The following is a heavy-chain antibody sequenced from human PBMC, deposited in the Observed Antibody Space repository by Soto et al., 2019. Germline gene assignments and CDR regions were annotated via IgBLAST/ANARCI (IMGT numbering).Heavy chain of an antibody. CDR1: GFMFSAYT. CDR2: ISDDSSYI. Sequence: XGSLRLSFAASGFMFSAYTMNWVRQAPGKGLEWLSSISDDSSYIDYADSLRGRFTVSRDNARNSLYLQIDSLGVEDTDVYYCATPYYFNQWGPGTQVTVSS. CDR3: ATPYYFNQ. V-gene: IGHV3-21*06. J-gene: IGHJ1*01. D-gene: IGHD3-16*01.